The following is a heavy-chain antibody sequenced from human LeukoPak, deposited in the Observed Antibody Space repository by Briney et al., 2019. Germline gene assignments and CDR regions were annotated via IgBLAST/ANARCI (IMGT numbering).Heavy chain of an antibody. J-gene: IGHJ4*02. V-gene: IGHV4-34*01. CDR3: ARGDTYSSGWY. D-gene: IGHD6-19*01. CDR1: GGSFSGYY. Sequence: SETLSLTCAVYGGSFSGYYWSWIRQPPGKGLEWIGEINHSGSTNYNPSLKSRVTISVDTSKNQFSLKLSSVTAADTAVYYCARGDTYSSGWYWGQGTLVTVSS. CDR2: INHSGST.